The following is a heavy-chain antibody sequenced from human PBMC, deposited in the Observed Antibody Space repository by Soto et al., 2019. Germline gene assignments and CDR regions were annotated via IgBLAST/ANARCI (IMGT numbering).Heavy chain of an antibody. J-gene: IGHJ5*02. CDR3: ANAGEGLYYYESSSLKSMFDA. V-gene: IGHV3-30*18. CDR1: GFTFRRYG. D-gene: IGHD3-22*01. Sequence: PGGSLRLSCAASGFTFRRYGMHWVRQAPGKGLEWVAIISYDGSNKYYADSVKGRFTISRDDSKNTLYLQMNSLRAEDTAVYYCANAGEGLYYYESSSLKSMFDAWGQGTQVTVSS. CDR2: ISYDGSNK.